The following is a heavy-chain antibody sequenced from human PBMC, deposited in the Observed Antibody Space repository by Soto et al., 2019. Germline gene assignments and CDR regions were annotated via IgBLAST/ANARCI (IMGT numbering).Heavy chain of an antibody. D-gene: IGHD3-10*01. Sequence: ASVKVSCKASDYTFNHYGITWVRQAPGQGLEWLGWISAHNGNTNYALKFQDRVTMTTDTSTNTAYLELRSLKSDDTAIYYCARGTLSSFPETEGTYYGLNYWGQGTLVTVSS. J-gene: IGHJ4*02. CDR1: DYTFNHYG. CDR2: ISAHNGNT. V-gene: IGHV1-18*01. CDR3: ARGTLSSFPETEGTYYGLNY.